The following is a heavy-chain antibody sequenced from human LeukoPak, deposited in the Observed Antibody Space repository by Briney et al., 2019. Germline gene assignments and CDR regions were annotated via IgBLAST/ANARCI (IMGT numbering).Heavy chain of an antibody. CDR2: INPNSGDT. CDR1: GYIFTGYY. CDR3: ARDGVFRFEVGDVYYYYMDV. Sequence: ASVKVSCKASGYIFTGYYIHWVRQAPGQGLEWTGWINPNSGDTKYAQKFQGRVTMTRDTSNNTVYMDLTRLIFDDTAMYYCARDGVFRFEVGDVYYYYMDVWGKGTTVIISS. V-gene: IGHV1-2*02. D-gene: IGHD2-21*02. J-gene: IGHJ6*03.